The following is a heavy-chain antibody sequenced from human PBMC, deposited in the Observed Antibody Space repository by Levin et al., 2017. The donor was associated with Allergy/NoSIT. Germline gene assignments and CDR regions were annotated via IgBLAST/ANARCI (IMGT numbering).Heavy chain of an antibody. CDR2: ISSSSSYI. D-gene: IGHD3-9*01. CDR1: GFTFSSYS. J-gene: IGHJ6*02. Sequence: LTCAASGFTFSSYSMNWVRQAPGKGLEWVSSISSSSSYIYYADSVKGRFTISRDNAKNSLYLQMNSLRAEDTAVYYCARDLKGYDILTGSSDYYDGMDVWGQGTTVTVSS. V-gene: IGHV3-21*01. CDR3: ARDLKGYDILTGSSDYYDGMDV.